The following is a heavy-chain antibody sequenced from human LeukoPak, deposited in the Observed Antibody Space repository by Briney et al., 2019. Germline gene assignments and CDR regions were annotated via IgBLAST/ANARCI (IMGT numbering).Heavy chain of an antibody. CDR3: ARGHRNRSPFGY. CDR2: INHSGST. D-gene: IGHD2/OR15-2a*01. V-gene: IGHV4-34*01. Sequence: SETLSLTCAVYGGSFSGYYWSWIRQPPGKGLEWIGEINHSGSTNYNPSLKRRVTISVDTAKTQFSLKLSTVSAGDTAVYYCARGHRNRSPFGYWGQGTLVTGSS. CDR1: GGSFSGYY. J-gene: IGHJ4*02.